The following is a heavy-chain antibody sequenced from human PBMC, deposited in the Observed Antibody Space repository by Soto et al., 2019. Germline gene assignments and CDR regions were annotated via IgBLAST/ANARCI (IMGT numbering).Heavy chain of an antibody. CDR2: ISSSGSTI. V-gene: IGHV3-11*01. CDR1: VFTFSDYY. J-gene: IGHJ4*02. D-gene: IGHD6-6*01. Sequence: SLRLSRAASVFTFSDYYMSWIRQAPGKGLEWVSYISSSGSTIYYADSVKGRFTISRDNAKNSLYLQMNSLRAEDTAVYYCARKGILVYYFDYWGQGTLVTVSS. CDR3: ARKGILVYYFDY.